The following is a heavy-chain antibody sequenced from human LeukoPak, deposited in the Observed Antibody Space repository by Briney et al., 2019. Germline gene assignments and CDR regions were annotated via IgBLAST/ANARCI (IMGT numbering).Heavy chain of an antibody. J-gene: IGHJ4*02. Sequence: GGSLRLSCAASGFTFSSYSMNWVRQAPGKGLEWVAVISYDGSNKYYAGSVKGRFTISRDNSKNTLYLQMNSLRAEDTAVYYCAKDRRGSGYCSGGSCYSDYWGQGTLVTVSS. CDR3: AKDRRGSGYCSGGSCYSDY. CDR1: GFTFSSYS. V-gene: IGHV3-30*18. CDR2: ISYDGSNK. D-gene: IGHD2-15*01.